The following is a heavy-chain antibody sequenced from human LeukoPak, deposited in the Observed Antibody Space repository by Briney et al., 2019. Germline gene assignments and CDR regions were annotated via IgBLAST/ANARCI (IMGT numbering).Heavy chain of an antibody. Sequence: GGSLRLSCAASGFNFSNYVMHWVRQAPGKGLEWVSFIGSDGSDKHYADSVKGRFTISRDNSKNTLYLQMNSLRPEDTAVYYCAKDPSMGGGYNGGQEPLVTVS. D-gene: IGHD3-10*01. V-gene: IGHV3-30*02. CDR3: AKDPSMGGGYN. CDR2: IGSDGSDK. CDR1: GFNFSNYV. J-gene: IGHJ4*02.